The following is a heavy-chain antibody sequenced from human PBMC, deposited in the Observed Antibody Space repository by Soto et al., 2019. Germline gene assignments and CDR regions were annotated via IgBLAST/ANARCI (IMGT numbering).Heavy chain of an antibody. J-gene: IGHJ6*02. V-gene: IGHV3-33*01. CDR2: IWYDGSNK. Sequence: GESLKISCAASGFTFSTYGMHWVRQSPGKGLEWVGIIWYDGSNKYYADSVKGRFTISRDNSKNTLYLQIRSLRAEDTGVYYCARDRGDDAHNYYYNAMDVWGQETTVTASS. CDR1: GFTFSTYG. D-gene: IGHD3-10*01. CDR3: ARDRGDDAHNYYYNAMDV.